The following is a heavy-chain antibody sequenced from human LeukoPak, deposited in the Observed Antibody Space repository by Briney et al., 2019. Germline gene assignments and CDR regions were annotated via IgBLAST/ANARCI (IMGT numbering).Heavy chain of an antibody. Sequence: GGSLRLSCAASGFTFSSYEMNWVRQAPGKGLEWVSTISGSGESTYYADSVKGRFTISRDNSKNTLYLQMNSLRAEDTALYYCAKDGVGGSGNYYSDYWGQGTLVTVSS. CDR3: AKDGVGGSGNYYSDY. V-gene: IGHV3-23*01. J-gene: IGHJ4*02. CDR1: GFTFSSYE. D-gene: IGHD3-10*01. CDR2: ISGSGEST.